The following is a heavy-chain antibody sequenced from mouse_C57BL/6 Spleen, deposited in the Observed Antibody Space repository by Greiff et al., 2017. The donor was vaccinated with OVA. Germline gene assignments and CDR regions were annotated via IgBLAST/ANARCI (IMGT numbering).Heavy chain of an antibody. CDR2: IDPENGDT. D-gene: IGHD1-1*01. CDR1: GFNIKDDY. J-gene: IGHJ1*03. Sequence: VQLQQPGAELVRPGASVKLSCTASGFNIKDDYMHWVKQRPEQGLEWIGWIDPENGDTEYASKFQGKATITADTSSNTAYLQLSSLTSEDTAVYYCRLYYGSDFDVWGTGTTVTVSS. CDR3: RLYYGSDFDV. V-gene: IGHV14-4*01.